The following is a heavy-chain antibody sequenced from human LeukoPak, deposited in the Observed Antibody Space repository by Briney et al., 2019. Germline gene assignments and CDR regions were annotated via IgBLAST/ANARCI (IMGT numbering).Heavy chain of an antibody. CDR2: IPHDGSNA. D-gene: IGHD3-3*01. CDR1: GFTFTRNC. Sequence: GGSLRLSCVASGFTFTRNCMHWVRQAPGKGLEWVAAIPHDGSNALYADSVKGRFTISRDDSKNTQYLQMNSLRIEDSAMYYCATGSDYYYASWGRGTLVTVSS. J-gene: IGHJ5*02. CDR3: ATGSDYYYAS. V-gene: IGHV3-30*03.